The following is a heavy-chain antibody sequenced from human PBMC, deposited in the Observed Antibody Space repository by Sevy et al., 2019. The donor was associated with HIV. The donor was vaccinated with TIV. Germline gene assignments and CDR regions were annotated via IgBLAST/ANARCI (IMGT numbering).Heavy chain of an antibody. V-gene: IGHV1-2*02. CDR3: SRDLRLRGYSYGCFDY. J-gene: IGHJ4*02. CDR1: GYTFTGQY. CDR2: INPNSGDT. D-gene: IGHD5-18*01. Sequence: ASVKVSCKASGYTFTGQYIHWVRQAPGQGLEWMGWINPNSGDTKYAQEFKGRVTMTRVTSIGTAYMELSGLKADDTAVYYCSRDLRLRGYSYGCFDYWGQGTLVTVSS.